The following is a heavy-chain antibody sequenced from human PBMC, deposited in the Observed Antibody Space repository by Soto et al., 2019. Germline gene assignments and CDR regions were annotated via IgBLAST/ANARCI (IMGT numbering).Heavy chain of an antibody. D-gene: IGHD3-10*02. Sequence: SETLSLTCTVSGGSISSYYWSWIRQPPGKGLEWIGYIYYSGSTNYNPSLKSRVTISVDTSKNQFSLKLSSVTAADTAVYYCARHDQNVRGVIIPYFDYWGQGTLVTVSS. CDR1: GGSISSYY. J-gene: IGHJ4*02. V-gene: IGHV4-59*08. CDR3: ARHDQNVRGVIIPYFDY. CDR2: IYYSGST.